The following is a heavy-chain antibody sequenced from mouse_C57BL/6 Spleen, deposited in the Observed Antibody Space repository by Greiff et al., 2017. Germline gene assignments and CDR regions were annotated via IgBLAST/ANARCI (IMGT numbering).Heavy chain of an antibody. CDR1: GFTFSNYW. Sequence: EVKVEESGGGLVQPGGSMKLSCVASGFTFSNYWMNWVRQSPEKGLEWVAQIRLKSDNYATHYAESVKGRFTISRDDSKSSVYLQMNNLRAEDTGIYYCTVDSNYPAWFAYWGQGTLVTVSA. V-gene: IGHV6-3*01. CDR3: TVDSNYPAWFAY. CDR2: IRLKSDNYAT. D-gene: IGHD2-5*01. J-gene: IGHJ3*01.